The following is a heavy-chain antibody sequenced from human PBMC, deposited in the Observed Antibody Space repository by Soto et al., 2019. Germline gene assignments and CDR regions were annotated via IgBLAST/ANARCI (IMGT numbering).Heavy chain of an antibody. D-gene: IGHD3-10*01. Sequence: GGSLRLSCAASGSTFSSYGMHWVRQAPGKGLEWVAVISYDGSSKYYADSVKGRFTISRDNSKNTLYLQMNSLRAEDTAVYYCAKDRSGDSFGTYYYYYYMDVWGKGTTVTVSS. CDR3: AKDRSGDSFGTYYYYYYMDV. J-gene: IGHJ6*03. CDR1: GSTFSSYG. CDR2: ISYDGSSK. V-gene: IGHV3-30*18.